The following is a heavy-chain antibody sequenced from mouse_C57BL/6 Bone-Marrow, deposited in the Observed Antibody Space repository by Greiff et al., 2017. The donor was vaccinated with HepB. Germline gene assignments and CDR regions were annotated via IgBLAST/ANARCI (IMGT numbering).Heavy chain of an antibody. V-gene: IGHV7-3*01. D-gene: IGHD2-4*01. CDR3: ASHDYGYYDAMDY. CDR1: GFTFTDYY. CDR2: IRNKANGYTT. J-gene: IGHJ4*01. Sequence: EVMLVESGGGLVQPGGSLSLSCAASGFTFTDYYMSWVRQPPGKALEWLGFIRNKANGYTTEYSASVKGRFTISRANSQSILYLQMNALRAEDRATYYCASHDYGYYDAMDYWGQGTSVTVSS.